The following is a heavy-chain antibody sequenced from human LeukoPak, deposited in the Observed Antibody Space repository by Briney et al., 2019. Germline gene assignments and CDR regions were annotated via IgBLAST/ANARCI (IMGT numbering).Heavy chain of an antibody. D-gene: IGHD3-9*01. V-gene: IGHV3-30*03. J-gene: IGHJ4*02. CDR1: GFTFSSYG. CDR3: AREGRYDILTAYYPLNN. CDR2: ISYDGSNK. Sequence: PGRSLRLSCAASGFTFSSYGMHWVRQAPGKGLEWVAVISYDGSNKYYADSVKGRFTISRDNSKNTLYLQMNSLRPEDTAVYYCAREGRYDILTAYYPLNNWGQGARVTVSS.